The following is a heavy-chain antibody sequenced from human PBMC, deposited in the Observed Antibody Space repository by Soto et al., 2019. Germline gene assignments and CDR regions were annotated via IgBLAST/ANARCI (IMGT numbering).Heavy chain of an antibody. V-gene: IGHV1-69*13. CDR2: IIPIFGTA. CDR1: GGTFSSYA. D-gene: IGHD3-22*01. CDR3: ARALDSSGYYLYYFDY. J-gene: IGHJ4*02. Sequence: PSVKVSCKASGGTFSSYAISWVRQAPGQGLEWMGGIIPIFGTANYAQKFQGRVTITADESTSTAYMELSSLRSEDTAVYYCARALDSSGYYLYYFDYWGQGTLVTVSS.